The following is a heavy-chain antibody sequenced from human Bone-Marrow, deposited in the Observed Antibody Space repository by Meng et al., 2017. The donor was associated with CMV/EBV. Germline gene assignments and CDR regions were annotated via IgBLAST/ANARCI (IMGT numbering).Heavy chain of an antibody. V-gene: IGHV3-23*01. CDR2: TSGSGGST. Sequence: GGSLRLSCAVYGGSFSGYYWSWIRQPPGKGLEWVSATSGSGGSTYYADSVKGRFTISRDNSKNTLYLQMNSLRAEDTAVYYCAKGFDVVVVAATPGYWGQGTLDTVSS. CDR3: AKGFDVVVVAATPGY. CDR1: GGSFSGYY. D-gene: IGHD2-15*01. J-gene: IGHJ4*02.